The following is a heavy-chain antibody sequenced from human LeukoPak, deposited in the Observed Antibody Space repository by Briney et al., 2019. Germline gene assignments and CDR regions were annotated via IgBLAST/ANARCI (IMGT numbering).Heavy chain of an antibody. CDR2: INLDGTEK. V-gene: IGHV3-7*01. J-gene: IGHJ5*02. Sequence: PGGSLRLSCAASGFTFTDHWMSWLRQAPGKGLEWVANINLDGTEKSYVDSVKGRFIISRDNTKNSLYLQMNSLRAEDTAVFYCARYDHGTGTSFDLWGQGTLVTVSS. D-gene: IGHD3-10*01. CDR3: ARYDHGTGTSFDL. CDR1: GFTFTDHW.